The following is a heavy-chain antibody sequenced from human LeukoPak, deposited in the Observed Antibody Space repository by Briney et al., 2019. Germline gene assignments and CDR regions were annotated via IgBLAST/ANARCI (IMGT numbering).Heavy chain of an antibody. CDR1: GHSISSGYY. J-gene: IGHJ4*02. CDR3: ARSAYYYDSSFDY. Sequence: LETLSLTCAVSGHSISSGYYWGWIRPPPGEGLEWIGTMYHSGSTYYNPSLKRRVTISVDTTKNQFSLKLDSVTAADTAVYYCARSAYYYDSSFDYWGQGTLVTVSS. CDR2: MYHSGST. D-gene: IGHD3-22*01. V-gene: IGHV4-38-2*01.